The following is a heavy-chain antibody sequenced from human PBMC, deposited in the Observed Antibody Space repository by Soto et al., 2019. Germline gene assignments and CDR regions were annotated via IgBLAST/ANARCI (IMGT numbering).Heavy chain of an antibody. Sequence: GASVKVSCKVSGYTLTELSMHWVRQAPGKGLEWMGGFDPEDGETIYAQKFQGRVTMTEDTSTDTAYMELSSLGSEDTAVYYCATASTMVRGAIFYYYYGMDVWGQGTTVTVSS. D-gene: IGHD3-10*01. CDR3: ATASTMVRGAIFYYYYGMDV. V-gene: IGHV1-24*01. J-gene: IGHJ6*02. CDR1: GYTLTELS. CDR2: FDPEDGET.